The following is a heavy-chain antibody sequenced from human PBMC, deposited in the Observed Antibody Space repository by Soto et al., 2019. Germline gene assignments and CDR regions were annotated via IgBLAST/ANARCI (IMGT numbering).Heavy chain of an antibody. D-gene: IGHD3-16*01. CDR3: ARVDDYVWGSYLLDP. Sequence: PSETLSLTCTVSGGSISSYYWSWIRQPPGKGLEWIGYIYYSGSTNYNPSLKSRVTISVDTSKNQFSLKLSSVTAADTAVYYCARVDDYVWGSYLLDPWGQGTLVTVS. CDR1: GGSISSYY. CDR2: IYYSGST. J-gene: IGHJ5*02. V-gene: IGHV4-59*01.